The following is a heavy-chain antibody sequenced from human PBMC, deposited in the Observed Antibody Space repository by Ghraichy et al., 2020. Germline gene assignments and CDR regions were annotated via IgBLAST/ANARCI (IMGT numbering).Heavy chain of an antibody. CDR3: ARGRGDDSRGYYPKRSEYFQH. CDR1: GGSFSGYY. V-gene: IGHV4-34*01. D-gene: IGHD3-22*01. CDR2: INHSGST. J-gene: IGHJ1*01. Sequence: SETLSLTCAVYGGSFSGYYWSWIRQPPGKGLEWIGEINHSGSTNYNPSLKSRVTISVDTSTNQFSLKLSSVTAADTAVYYCARGRGDDSRGYYPKRSEYFQHWGQGTLVTVSS.